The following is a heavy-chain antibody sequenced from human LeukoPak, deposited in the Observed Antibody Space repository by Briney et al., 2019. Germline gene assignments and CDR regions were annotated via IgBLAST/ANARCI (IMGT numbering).Heavy chain of an antibody. Sequence: SQTLSLTCTVSGGSISSGAYYWSWIRQHPGKGLEWIGYIYYSGSTYYNPSLKSRVTISVDTSKNQFSLKLSSVTAADTAVYYCARVKIGVVDYWGQGTLVTVSS. CDR1: GGSISSGAYY. CDR3: ARVKIGVVDY. CDR2: IYYSGST. J-gene: IGHJ4*02. D-gene: IGHD2-2*01. V-gene: IGHV4-31*03.